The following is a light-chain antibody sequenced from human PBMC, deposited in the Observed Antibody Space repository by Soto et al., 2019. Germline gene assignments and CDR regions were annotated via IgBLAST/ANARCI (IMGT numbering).Light chain of an antibody. V-gene: IGKV1-17*01. CDR2: GTS. CDR3: LQHNSYPLA. Sequence: DLNMTKSQSSLSAFVGDGVTITGRASQGIRNDLGWYQQNQGKAHKRLIYGTSSLQSGVPSRFSGSGSGTEFTLTISSLQPEDFANYYCLQHNSYPLAFGGGTKVEIK. J-gene: IGKJ4*01. CDR1: QGIRND.